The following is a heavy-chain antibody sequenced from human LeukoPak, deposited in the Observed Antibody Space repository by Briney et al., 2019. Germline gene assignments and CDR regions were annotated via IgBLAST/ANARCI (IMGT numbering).Heavy chain of an antibody. CDR1: GVVDSSKY. Sequence: GGSLRLSCAASGVVDSSKYMIWVRQAPGKGLEWVSVIYGGGTTNYPDSVKGRFTISRDNSKHTLYLQMNSLRAEDTAVYYCARGFSGYYSFDYWGQGTLVTVSS. CDR3: ARGFSGYYSFDY. J-gene: IGHJ4*02. CDR2: IYGGGTT. V-gene: IGHV3-53*01. D-gene: IGHD3-22*01.